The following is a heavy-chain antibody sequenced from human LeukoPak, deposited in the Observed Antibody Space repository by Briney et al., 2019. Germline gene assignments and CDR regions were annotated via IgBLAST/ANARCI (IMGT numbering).Heavy chain of an antibody. Sequence: PSQTLSLTCTVSGVSISSGGYYWSWIRQHPGKGLEWIGCIYYSGSTYYNPSLKSRVTISVDTSKNQFSLKLSSVTAADTAVYYCASSRLGWFDYWGQGTLVTVSS. CDR1: GVSISSGGYY. J-gene: IGHJ4*02. V-gene: IGHV4-31*03. CDR3: ASSRLGWFDY. CDR2: IYYSGST. D-gene: IGHD6-25*01.